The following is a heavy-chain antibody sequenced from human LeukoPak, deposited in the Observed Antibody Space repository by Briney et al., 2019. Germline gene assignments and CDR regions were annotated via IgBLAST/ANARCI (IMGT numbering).Heavy chain of an antibody. D-gene: IGHD5-18*01. J-gene: IGHJ4*02. Sequence: GGSLRLSCAASGFTFSSYAMSWVRQAPGKGLEWVSLISSSSSYIYYADSVKGRFTISRDNAKKSLYLQMNSLRAEDTAVYYCARGHTALDYWGQGTLVTVSS. CDR1: GFTFSSYA. CDR3: ARGHTALDY. V-gene: IGHV3-21*01. CDR2: ISSSSSYI.